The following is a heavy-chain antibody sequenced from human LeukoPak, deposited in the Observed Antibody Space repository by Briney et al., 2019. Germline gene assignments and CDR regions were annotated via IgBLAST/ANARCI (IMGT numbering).Heavy chain of an antibody. CDR1: GFTFITYG. D-gene: IGHD3/OR15-3a*01. J-gene: IGHJ6*02. CDR3: ARMDPNYYYYGMDV. CDR2: IWYDGSNK. V-gene: IGHV3-33*01. Sequence: GRSLTLSCAAFGFTFITYGMHKDRQAPSKWLEWLTVIWYDGSNKYYADSVKGRFTISRDNSKNTLYLQMNSLRAEDTAVYYCARMDPNYYYYGMDVWGQGTTVTVSS.